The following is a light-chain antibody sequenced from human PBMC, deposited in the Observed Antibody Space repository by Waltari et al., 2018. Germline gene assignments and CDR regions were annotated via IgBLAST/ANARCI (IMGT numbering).Light chain of an antibody. V-gene: IGLV2-11*01. Sequence: QSALTQPRSVSGSPGHAVTISCTGTSSAVGSYNYVSWYQQHPAKAPKLMIYDVSTRPSGVPDRFSGSKSGNTASLTISGLQAEDEADYYCCSYAGSYTWVFGGGTKLTVL. CDR3: CSYAGSYTWV. CDR2: DVS. J-gene: IGLJ3*02. CDR1: SSAVGSYNY.